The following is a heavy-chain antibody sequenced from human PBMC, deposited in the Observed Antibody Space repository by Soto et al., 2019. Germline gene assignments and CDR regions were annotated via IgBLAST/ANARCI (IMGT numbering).Heavy chain of an antibody. Sequence: EVQLVESGGDLVQPGGSLRLSCAASGFTFSSYWMHWVRQDPEKGLVWVSRINGDGISTSYADSVKARFTISRDNAKDTLYLHMNSLGADDTAVYYCSRISQGTYCRGGNCYSDYWGQGTLVTVSS. CDR1: GFTFSSYW. CDR3: SRISQGTYCRGGNCYSDY. D-gene: IGHD2-15*01. J-gene: IGHJ4*02. V-gene: IGHV3-74*01. CDR2: INGDGIST.